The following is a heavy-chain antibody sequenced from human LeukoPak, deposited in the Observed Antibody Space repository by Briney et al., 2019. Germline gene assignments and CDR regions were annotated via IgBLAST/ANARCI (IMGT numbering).Heavy chain of an antibody. Sequence: SGPTLVKPTQTLTLTCSFSGFSLSTSGMSVGWIRQPPGKALEWLALIHWNDDYRYSPSLKSRLTITKDTSKNQVVLTMTNMDPVDTATYYCAHTIAVGGPLDYWGQGTLVTVSA. CDR3: AHTIAVGGPLDY. CDR2: IHWNDDY. J-gene: IGHJ4*02. V-gene: IGHV2-5*01. D-gene: IGHD6-19*01. CDR1: GFSLSTSGMS.